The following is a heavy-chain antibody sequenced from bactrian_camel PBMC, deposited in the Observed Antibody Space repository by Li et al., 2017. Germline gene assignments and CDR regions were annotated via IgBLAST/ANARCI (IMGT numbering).Heavy chain of an antibody. CDR3: AHARTWPDFGY. CDR2: TYSSGGST. J-gene: IGHJ6*01. Sequence: HVQLVESGGGSVQAGGSLTLSCVATEYTYNSYCVGWFRQAPGKEREVVAHTYSSGGSTDVADSVRDRFTISRDAATNTLYLQMNSLKSEDTALYYCAHARTWPDFGYWGQGTQVTVS. V-gene: IGHV3S63*01. CDR1: EYTYNSYC.